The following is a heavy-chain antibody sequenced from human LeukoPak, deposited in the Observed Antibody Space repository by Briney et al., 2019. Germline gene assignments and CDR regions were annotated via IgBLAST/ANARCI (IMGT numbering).Heavy chain of an antibody. J-gene: IGHJ4*02. Sequence: PGGSLRLSCAASGFIFSNYGMHWVRQAPGKGVEWVAVISYDGSNKYYADSVKGRFTISRDNSKNTLYLQMNSLRAEDTAVYYCAELGYCSSTSCYEGGDYWGQGALVTVSS. V-gene: IGHV3-30*03. D-gene: IGHD2-2*01. CDR3: AELGYCSSTSCYEGGDY. CDR2: ISYDGSNK. CDR1: GFIFSNYG.